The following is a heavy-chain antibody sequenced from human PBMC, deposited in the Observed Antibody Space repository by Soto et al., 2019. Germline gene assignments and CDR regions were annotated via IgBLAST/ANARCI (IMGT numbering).Heavy chain of an antibody. CDR3: ANYDSSGDFDY. J-gene: IGHJ4*02. D-gene: IGHD3-22*01. Sequence: ASVKVSCKASGYTFTGYYMHWVRQAPGQGLEWMGGIIPIFGTANYAQKFQGRVTITADESTSTAYMELSSLRSEDTAVYYCANYDSSGDFDYWGQGTLVTVSS. CDR1: GYTFTGYY. CDR2: IIPIFGTA. V-gene: IGHV1-69*13.